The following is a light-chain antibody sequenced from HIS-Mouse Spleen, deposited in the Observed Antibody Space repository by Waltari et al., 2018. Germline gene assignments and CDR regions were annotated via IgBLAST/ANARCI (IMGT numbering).Light chain of an antibody. CDR1: SSDVGCYNL. V-gene: IGLV2-23*01. Sequence: QSALTQPASVSGSPGQSITISCTGTSSDVGCYNLVSWYQQHPGKAPKLMIYEGSKRPSGVANRFSGSKAGNTPSRTISGLQAEDEADYYCCSYAGSSTWVFGGGTKLTVL. CDR3: CSYAGSSTWV. CDR2: EGS. J-gene: IGLJ3*02.